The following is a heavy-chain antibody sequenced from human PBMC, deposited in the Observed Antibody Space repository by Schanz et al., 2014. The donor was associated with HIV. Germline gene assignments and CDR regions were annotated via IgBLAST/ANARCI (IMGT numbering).Heavy chain of an antibody. CDR3: ARDTVRGVKDSMDV. CDR1: GFTFDDYA. Sequence: EVQLVESGGGLVQPGRSLRLSCAASGFTFDDYAMHWVRQAPGKGLEWVSGISWNSGSKGYAESVKGRFTVSRDNAKNSLYLQMKSLRVEDTAVYYCARDTVRGVKDSMDVWGQGTTVTVSS. J-gene: IGHJ6*02. CDR2: ISWNSGSK. D-gene: IGHD3-10*01. V-gene: IGHV3-9*01.